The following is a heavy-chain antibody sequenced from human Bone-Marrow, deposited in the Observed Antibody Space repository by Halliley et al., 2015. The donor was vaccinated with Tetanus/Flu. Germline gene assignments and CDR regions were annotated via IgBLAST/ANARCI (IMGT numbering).Heavy chain of an antibody. J-gene: IGHJ4*02. Sequence: FSCSVKGRFTISRDDSKNTLYLQMNSLRPEDTAVYYCAKSYGGNSPDFFDYWGQGTLVTVSS. V-gene: IGHV3-23*01. D-gene: IGHD4-17*01. CDR3: AKSYGGNSPDFFDY.